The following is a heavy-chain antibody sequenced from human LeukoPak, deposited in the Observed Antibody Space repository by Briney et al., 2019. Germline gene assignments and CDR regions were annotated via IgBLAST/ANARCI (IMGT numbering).Heavy chain of an antibody. Sequence: PGGSLKLSCAASGFTFSSYGMSWVRQAPGQGLDWVGGIRSDGSNKYYADSVQGRFTITRDNSKNTEYLQMNSLRAEDKAVYYCPRDGIAGRGLLHPSDAFDIWGQGTTVTVSS. V-gene: IGHV3-33*01. CDR3: PRDGIAGRGLLHPSDAFDI. CDR2: IRSDGSNK. D-gene: IGHD6-13*01. J-gene: IGHJ3*02. CDR1: GFTFSSYG.